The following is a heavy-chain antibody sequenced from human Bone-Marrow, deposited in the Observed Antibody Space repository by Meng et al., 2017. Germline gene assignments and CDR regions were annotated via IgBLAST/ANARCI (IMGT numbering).Heavy chain of an antibody. D-gene: IGHD4-17*01. Sequence: QVQLTQWGAGLLKPSETLSLTCAVEGGSFSGYYWSWIRQPPGKGLEWIGEINHSGSTNYNPSLKSRVTISVDTSKNQFSLKLSSVTAADTAVYYCARGRVTTVTTPNWYFDLWGRGTLVTVSS. CDR3: ARGRVTTVTTPNWYFDL. J-gene: IGHJ2*01. CDR1: GGSFSGYY. V-gene: IGHV4-34*01. CDR2: INHSGST.